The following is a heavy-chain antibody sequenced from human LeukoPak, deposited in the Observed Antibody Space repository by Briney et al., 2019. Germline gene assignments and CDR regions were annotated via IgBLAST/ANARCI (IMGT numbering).Heavy chain of an antibody. D-gene: IGHD2-8*01. Sequence: SETLSLTCTVSGGSISSSSYYWGWIRQPPGKGLEWIGEINHSGSTNYNPSLKSRVTISVDPSKNQFSLKLSSVTAADTAVYYCARGLVPCTNGVCYLADYWGQGTLVTVSS. J-gene: IGHJ4*02. V-gene: IGHV4-39*07. CDR1: GGSISSSSYY. CDR3: ARGLVPCTNGVCYLADY. CDR2: INHSGST.